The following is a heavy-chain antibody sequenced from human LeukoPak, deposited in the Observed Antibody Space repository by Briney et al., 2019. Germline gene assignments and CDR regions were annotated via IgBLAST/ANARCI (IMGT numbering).Heavy chain of an antibody. D-gene: IGHD2-21*02. Sequence: SQTLSLTCAISGASDSSSSVAWNWVRQSPSRGLEWLGRTYYRSKWYNDYALFVQSRIVINLDTSKNQLSLQLNSVTPEDTAVYYCAGGQHTAFDYWGQGNLVTVSS. CDR3: AGGQHTAFDY. V-gene: IGHV6-1*01. J-gene: IGHJ4*02. CDR1: GASDSSSSVA. CDR2: TYYRSKWYN.